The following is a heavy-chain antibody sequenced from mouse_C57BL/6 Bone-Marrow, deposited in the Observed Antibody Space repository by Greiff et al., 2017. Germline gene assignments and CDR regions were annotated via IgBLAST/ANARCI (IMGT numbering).Heavy chain of an antibody. CDR3: ALYGCDEALFDY. D-gene: IGHD2-2*01. CDR2: IDPSDSYT. V-gene: IGHV1-69*01. CDR1: GYIFTSYW. J-gene: IGHJ3*01. Sequence: QVQLQQPGAELVMPGASVKLSCKASGYIFTSYWMHWVKQRPGQGLEWIGEIDPSDSYTNYNQKFKGKSTLTVDKSSSTAYMQLSSLTSEDSAVYDCALYGCDEALFDYWGQGTLVTVSA.